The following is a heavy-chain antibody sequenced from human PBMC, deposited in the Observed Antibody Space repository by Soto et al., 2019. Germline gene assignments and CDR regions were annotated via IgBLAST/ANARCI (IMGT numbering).Heavy chain of an antibody. CDR3: ARRKGDYYDTSGYHYYFDY. J-gene: IGHJ4*02. Sequence: ASVKVSCKASGYTFTDYYVHWVRQAPGQGLEWMGWINPNSGGTKSAQKFQGRVTMTRDTSISTAYMELSRVRSDDTAVYSCARRKGDYYDTSGYHYYFDYWGQGTPVTFSS. V-gene: IGHV1-2*02. CDR1: GYTFTDYY. D-gene: IGHD3-22*01. CDR2: INPNSGGT.